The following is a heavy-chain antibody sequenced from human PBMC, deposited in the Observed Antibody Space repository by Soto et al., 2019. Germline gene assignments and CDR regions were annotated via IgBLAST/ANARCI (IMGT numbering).Heavy chain of an antibody. CDR3: ARERAGGIAVALNWCNP. V-gene: IGHV3-30-3*01. J-gene: IGHJ5*02. Sequence: LRLSCAASGFTFRSYGLHWVRQAPGKGLEWLAVISHDGTYKTYAQSVKGRFTISRDDPKNTLHLQMNSLRPEDTAVYYCARERAGGIAVALNWCNPWGGGPLGTVS. CDR1: GFTFRSYG. CDR2: ISHDGTYK. D-gene: IGHD6-19*01.